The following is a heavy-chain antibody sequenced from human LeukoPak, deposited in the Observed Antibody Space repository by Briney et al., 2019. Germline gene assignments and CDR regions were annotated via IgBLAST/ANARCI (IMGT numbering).Heavy chain of an antibody. Sequence: LETLSLTCTVSGGSISSYYWSWIRQPPGKGLEWIGYISYSGRINYNPSLKSRVTISVDTSKNQFSLKLSSVTAADTAVYYCARAALLWFGELSPNWFDPWGQGTLVTVSS. J-gene: IGHJ5*02. CDR2: ISYSGRI. CDR3: ARAALLWFGELSPNWFDP. CDR1: GGSISSYY. D-gene: IGHD3-10*01. V-gene: IGHV4-59*01.